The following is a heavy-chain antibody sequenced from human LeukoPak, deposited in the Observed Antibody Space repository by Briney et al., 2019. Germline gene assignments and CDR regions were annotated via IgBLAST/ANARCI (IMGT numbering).Heavy chain of an antibody. Sequence: GGSLRLSCAASGFTFSSYRMLCVRHAPGRGREGVSSISSSSSYIYYADSVKGRFTISRDNAKNSLYLQMNSLRAEDTAVYYCARDSLSSGWSDYWGQGTLVTVSS. J-gene: IGHJ4*02. CDR3: ARDSLSSGWSDY. V-gene: IGHV3-21*01. D-gene: IGHD6-19*01. CDR1: GFTFSSYR. CDR2: ISSSSSYI.